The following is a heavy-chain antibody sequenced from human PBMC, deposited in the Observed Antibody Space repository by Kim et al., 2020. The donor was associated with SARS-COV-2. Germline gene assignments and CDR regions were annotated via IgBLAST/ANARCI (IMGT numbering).Heavy chain of an antibody. Sequence: TRHAQKFQGRVAMTRDTSTSTVYMELSRLRSEDTAVYYCARDRDYYGMDVWGQGTTVTVSS. V-gene: IGHV1-46*01. J-gene: IGHJ6*02. D-gene: IGHD3-10*01. CDR2: T. CDR3: ARDRDYYGMDV.